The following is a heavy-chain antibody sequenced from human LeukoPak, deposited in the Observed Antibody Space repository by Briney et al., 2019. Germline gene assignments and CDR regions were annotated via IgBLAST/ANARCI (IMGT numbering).Heavy chain of an antibody. V-gene: IGHV4-34*01. J-gene: IGHJ6*03. CDR1: GGSFSGYY. CDR2: INHSGST. CDR3: ASEKWSSVVGAGYYYYYMDV. D-gene: IGHD1-26*01. Sequence: SETLSLTCAVYGGSFSGYYWSWIRQPPGKGLEWIGEINHSGSTNYNPSLKSRVTISVDTSKNQFSLKLSSVTAADTAVYYCASEKWSSVVGAGYYYYYMDVWGKGTTVTISS.